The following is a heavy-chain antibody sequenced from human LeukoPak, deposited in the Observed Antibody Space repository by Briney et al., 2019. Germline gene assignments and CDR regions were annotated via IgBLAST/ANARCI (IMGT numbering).Heavy chain of an antibody. Sequence: GGSLRLSCAASGFTFSSYGMSWVRQAPGKGLEWVSAISGSGGSTYYADSVKGRFTISRDNSKNTLYLQMNSLRAEDTAVYYCAKGPAFGWLLYGGFDYWGQGTLVTVSS. D-gene: IGHD3-9*01. CDR2: ISGSGGST. V-gene: IGHV3-23*01. J-gene: IGHJ4*02. CDR1: GFTFSSYG. CDR3: AKGPAFGWLLYGGFDY.